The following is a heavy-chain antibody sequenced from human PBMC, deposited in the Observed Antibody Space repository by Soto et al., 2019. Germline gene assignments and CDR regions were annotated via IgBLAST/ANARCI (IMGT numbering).Heavy chain of an antibody. CDR1: GFTFSSYA. D-gene: IGHD4-17*01. CDR2: ISGSGGST. J-gene: IGHJ4*02. V-gene: IGHV3-23*01. CDR3: AKDRAAYGDRPYYFDY. Sequence: EVQLLESGGGLVQPGGSLRLSCAASGFTFSSYAMSWVRQAPGKGLEWVSAISGSGGSTYYADSVKGRFTISRDNSKNTLYLQMDSLRAEDTAVYYCAKDRAAYGDRPYYFDYWGQGTLVTVSS.